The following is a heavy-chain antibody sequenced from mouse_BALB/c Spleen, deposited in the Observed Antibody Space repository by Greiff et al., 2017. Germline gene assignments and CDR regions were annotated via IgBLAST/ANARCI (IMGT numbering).Heavy chain of an antibody. CDR2: ILPGSGST. Sequence: QVQLQQSGAELMKPGASVKISCKATGYTFSSYWIEWVKQRPGHGLEWIGEILPGSGSTNYNEKFKGKATLTVDKSSSTAYMELRSLTSEDSAVYYCARRDYGSSYPFDYWGQGTTLTVSS. CDR1: GYTFSSYW. D-gene: IGHD1-1*01. V-gene: IGHV1-9*01. J-gene: IGHJ2*01. CDR3: ARRDYGSSYPFDY.